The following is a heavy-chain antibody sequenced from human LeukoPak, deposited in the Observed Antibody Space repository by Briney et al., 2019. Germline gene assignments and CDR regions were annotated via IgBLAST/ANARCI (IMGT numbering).Heavy chain of an antibody. CDR2: IYVGDSDT. V-gene: IGHV5-51*01. J-gene: IGHJ4*02. D-gene: IGHD3-22*01. Sequence: HGESLQISCKGSGYSFTSYWIGWVRQMPGKGLEWMGIIYVGDSDTRYSPSFQGQVTISADKSISTAYLQWSSLKASDTAMYYCARGYYYDSSGYQGGFDSWGQGTLVTVSS. CDR3: ARGYYYDSSGYQGGFDS. CDR1: GYSFTSYW.